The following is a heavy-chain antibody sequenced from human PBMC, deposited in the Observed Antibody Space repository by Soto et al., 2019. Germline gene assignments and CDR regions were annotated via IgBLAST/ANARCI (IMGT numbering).Heavy chain of an antibody. J-gene: IGHJ6*02. D-gene: IGHD2-15*01. CDR2: INPSGGST. CDR3: ASGVANRYGMDV. V-gene: IGHV1-46*01. CDR1: GYTFTSYY. Sequence: QVQLVQSGAEVKKPGASVKVSCKASGYTFTSYYMHWVRQAPGQGLEWMGIINPSGGSTSYAKKFQGRVTMTRDTSTSTVYMELSSLRSEDTAVYYCASGVANRYGMDVWGQGTTVTVSS.